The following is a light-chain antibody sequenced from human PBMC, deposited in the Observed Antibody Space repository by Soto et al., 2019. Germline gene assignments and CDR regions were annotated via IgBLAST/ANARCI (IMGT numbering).Light chain of an antibody. CDR1: HTVTSSY. J-gene: IGKJ1*01. CDR3: QQYGTSPRT. Sequence: EIVLTQSPGTLSLSPGERPSISCSASHTVTSSYLAWYQQKPGQAPRLLIYGASSRATGIPDRFSGSGSGTDFTLTISRLEPEDFAVYYCQQYGTSPRTFGQGTKVDIK. V-gene: IGKV3-20*01. CDR2: GAS.